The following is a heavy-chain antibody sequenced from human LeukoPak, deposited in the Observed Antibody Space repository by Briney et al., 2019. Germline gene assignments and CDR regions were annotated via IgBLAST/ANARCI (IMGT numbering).Heavy chain of an antibody. V-gene: IGHV3-30*04. D-gene: IGHD3-9*01. CDR3: AKGPYYNILTGYRKGGAFDV. CDR2: ISYDGSNE. CDR1: GFTFSSYV. Sequence: GGSLRLSCAASGFTFSSYVMHWVRQAPGKGLEWVAIISYDGSNEYYADSVKGRFTISRDNSKNTLYLQMNSLRAADTAVYYCAKGPYYNILTGYRKGGAFDVWGRGTMVTVSS. J-gene: IGHJ3*01.